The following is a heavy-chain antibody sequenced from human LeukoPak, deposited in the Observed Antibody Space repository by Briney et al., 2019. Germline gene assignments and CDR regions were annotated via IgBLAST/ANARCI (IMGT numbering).Heavy chain of an antibody. Sequence: GGSLRLSCAASGFTFGSYAMHWVRQAPGKGLEWVAVISYDGSNKYYADSVKGRFTISRDNSKNTLYLQMNSLRAEDTAVYYCARDKTMIVVVTYYYGMDVWGQGTTVTVSS. V-gene: IGHV3-30-3*01. CDR2: ISYDGSNK. J-gene: IGHJ6*02. CDR3: ARDKTMIVVVTYYYGMDV. D-gene: IGHD3-22*01. CDR1: GFTFGSYA.